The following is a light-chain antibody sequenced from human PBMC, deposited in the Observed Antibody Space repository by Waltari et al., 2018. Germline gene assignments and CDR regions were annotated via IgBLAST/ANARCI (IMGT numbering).Light chain of an antibody. Sequence: EIVLAQSPATLSFSPGARATLSRRASQSVGRFLAWYQRKPGQAPRLLIYDASDRATGTPARFSGSGSGTDFTLTISSLEPEDFAVYYCQHRGNWPLLAFGQGTRLEIK. V-gene: IGKV3-11*01. CDR3: QHRGNWPLLA. J-gene: IGKJ5*01. CDR1: QSVGRF. CDR2: DAS.